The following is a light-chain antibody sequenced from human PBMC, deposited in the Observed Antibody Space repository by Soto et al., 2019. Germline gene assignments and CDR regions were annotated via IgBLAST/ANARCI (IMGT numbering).Light chain of an antibody. J-gene: IGKJ5*01. Sequence: EIVLTQSPGTLSLSPGERATRSCRASQSVSSSYLAWYQQKPGHAPRLLIYGASSRATGIPERFSCSGSGTDFNITISRLEPEDFAVYYCQQYGSSPPITFGQGRRLEIK. CDR3: QQYGSSPPIT. CDR2: GAS. CDR1: QSVSSSY. V-gene: IGKV3-20*01.